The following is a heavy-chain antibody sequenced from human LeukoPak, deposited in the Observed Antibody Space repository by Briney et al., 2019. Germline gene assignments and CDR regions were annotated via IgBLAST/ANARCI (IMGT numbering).Heavy chain of an antibody. V-gene: IGHV3-30-3*01. J-gene: IGHJ3*02. D-gene: IGHD3-22*01. CDR3: ARGIVVVDAFDI. CDR2: ISYDGSNK. CDR1: GFTFSSYA. Sequence: GGSLRLSCAASGFTFSSYAMHWVRQAPGKGLEWVAVISYDGSNKYYADSVKGRFTISRDNSKNTLYLQMNSLRAEDTAVYYCARGIVVVDAFDIWGQGTMVTVSS.